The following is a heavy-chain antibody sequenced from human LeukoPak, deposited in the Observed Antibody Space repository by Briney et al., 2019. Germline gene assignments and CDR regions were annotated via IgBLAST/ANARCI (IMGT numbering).Heavy chain of an antibody. CDR3: ARGGTRYGGHFDFDY. V-gene: IGHV3-72*01. CDR1: GFTFSDHY. J-gene: IGHJ4*02. Sequence: PGGSLRLSCAASGFTFSDHYMDWVRQAPGKGLEWVGRIRNKPNSYTTEYAASVRGRFTISRDESKNLVYLQMNSLKTEDTAVYYCARGGTRYGGHFDFDYWGQGTLVTVSS. CDR2: IRNKPNSYTT. D-gene: IGHD4-23*01.